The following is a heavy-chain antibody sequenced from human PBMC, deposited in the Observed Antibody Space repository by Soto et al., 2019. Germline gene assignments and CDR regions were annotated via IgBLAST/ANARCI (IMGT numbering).Heavy chain of an antibody. CDR3: AKDSVVVEPAAASRTWYFDD. CDR2: IVGSGAGT. J-gene: IGHJ4*02. Sequence: GGSLRLSXAASGFTFSNYAMNWVRQAPGKGLEWVSAIVGSGAGTYYADSVKGRFTISRDNSKNMLYLQMNNLRTEDTALYYCAKDSVVVEPAAASRTWYFDDWGQGTLVTVSS. CDR1: GFTFSNYA. D-gene: IGHD2-2*01. V-gene: IGHV3-23*01.